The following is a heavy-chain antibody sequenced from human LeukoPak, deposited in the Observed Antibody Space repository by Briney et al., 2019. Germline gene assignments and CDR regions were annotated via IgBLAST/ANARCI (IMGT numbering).Heavy chain of an antibody. V-gene: IGHV1-18*01. Sequence: PLASVKVSCKASGYTFTSYGISWVRQAPGQGLEWMGWISAYNGNTNYAQKLQGRVTMTTDTSTSTAYMELRSLRSDDTAVYYCARDGGWFGELLYPSFDYWGQGTLVTVSS. CDR1: GYTFTSYG. D-gene: IGHD3-10*01. CDR2: ISAYNGNT. J-gene: IGHJ4*02. CDR3: ARDGGWFGELLYPSFDY.